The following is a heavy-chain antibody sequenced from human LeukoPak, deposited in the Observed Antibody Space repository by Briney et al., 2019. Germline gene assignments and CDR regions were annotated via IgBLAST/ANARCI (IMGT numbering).Heavy chain of an antibody. J-gene: IGHJ4*02. V-gene: IGHV4-61*02. CDR2: IYTSGST. Sequence: SETLSLXCTVSGGSISSGSYYWSWIRQPAGKGLEWIGRIYTSGSTNYNPSLKSRVTISVDTSKNQFSLKLSSVTAADTAVYYCARGRVTDGGTSNYWGQGTLVTVSS. CDR3: ARGRVTDGGTSNY. D-gene: IGHD4-23*01. CDR1: GGSISSGSYY.